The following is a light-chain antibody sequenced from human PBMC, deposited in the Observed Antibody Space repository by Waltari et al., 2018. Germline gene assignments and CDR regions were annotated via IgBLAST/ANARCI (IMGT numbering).Light chain of an antibody. CDR1: QGILNS. CDR2: ASS. V-gene: IGKV1-NL1*01. CDR3: RRYYMIAPA. J-gene: IGKJ1*01. Sequence: IHMTPHPSSLSASVGERVTITCPGSQGILNSLAWYQQKGGKAPKLLLSASSSVESGVPSRFSVSGAETAYNLTSSSLQPEAFATDYGRRYYMIAPAYGQGAKVEIK.